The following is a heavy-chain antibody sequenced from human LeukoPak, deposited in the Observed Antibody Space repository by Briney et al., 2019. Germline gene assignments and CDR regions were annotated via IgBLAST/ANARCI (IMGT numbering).Heavy chain of an antibody. CDR1: GFTFSSYD. Sequence: GGSLRLSCAASGFTFSSYDMHWVRQATGKGLEWVSAIGTAGDTYYPGSVKGRFTISRENAKNSLYLQMNSLRAGDTAVYYCARGRRGRVPNAFDIWGQGTMATVSS. CDR2: IGTAGDT. D-gene: IGHD3-10*01. J-gene: IGHJ3*02. V-gene: IGHV3-13*01. CDR3: ARGRRGRVPNAFDI.